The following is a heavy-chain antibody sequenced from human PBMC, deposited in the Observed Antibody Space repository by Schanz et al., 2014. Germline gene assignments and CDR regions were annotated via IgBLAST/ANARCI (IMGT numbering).Heavy chain of an antibody. Sequence: EVHLVESGGGLAQPGGSLRLSCAASGFIFSNYGMHWVRQAPGKGLEWVSYISSSGLTVYYADSVKGRFTISRDNARNTLYLQMNSLRAEDTAVYYCTRDTDYHFDYWGQGTLVTVSS. CDR1: GFIFSNYG. CDR2: ISSSGLTV. CDR3: TRDTDYHFDY. D-gene: IGHD4-17*01. V-gene: IGHV3-48*04. J-gene: IGHJ4*02.